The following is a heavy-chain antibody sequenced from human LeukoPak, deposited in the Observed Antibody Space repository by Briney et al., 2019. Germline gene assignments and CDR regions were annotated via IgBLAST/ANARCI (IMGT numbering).Heavy chain of an antibody. D-gene: IGHD2-8*01. J-gene: IGHJ4*02. Sequence: GGSLRLSCVVSGFTFSDYGMHWVRQAPGKGLECVSVIWYDGSGEYYGDSVKGRFIISRDNSKSTLYLQMNSLRAEDTATYYCARGGRDCTYDVCDKTAIDYWGQGTQVTVSS. CDR3: ARGGRDCTYDVCDKTAIDY. CDR1: GFTFSDYG. CDR2: IWYDGSGE. V-gene: IGHV3-33*01.